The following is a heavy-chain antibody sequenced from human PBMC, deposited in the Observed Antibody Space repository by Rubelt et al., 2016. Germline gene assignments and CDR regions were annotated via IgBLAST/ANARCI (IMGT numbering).Heavy chain of an antibody. CDR3: ARGDDFWSGEFDY. CDR2: INPNSGGT. Sequence: VKVSCKASGYTFTSYYMHWVRQAPGQGLEWMGWINPNSGGTNYAQKFQGWVTMTRDTSISTAYMELSRLRSDDTAVYYCARGDDFWSGEFDYWGQGTLVTVSS. CDR1: GYTFTSYY. D-gene: IGHD3-3*01. V-gene: IGHV1-2*04. J-gene: IGHJ4*02.